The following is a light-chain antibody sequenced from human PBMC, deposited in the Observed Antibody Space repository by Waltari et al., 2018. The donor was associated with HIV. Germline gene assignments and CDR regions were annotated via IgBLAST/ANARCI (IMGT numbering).Light chain of an antibody. J-gene: IGKJ1*01. CDR1: QGISSW. CDR3: QQYNSYSWT. Sequence: DIQMTQSPSTLSASVGDRVTIPSRASQGISSWLAWYQQEPGKAPKRLIYKASTLQSGVPSRFSGSRSGTEFTLTISSLKPNDFATYYCQQYNSYSWTFGQGTKVDIK. CDR2: KAS. V-gene: IGKV1-5*03.